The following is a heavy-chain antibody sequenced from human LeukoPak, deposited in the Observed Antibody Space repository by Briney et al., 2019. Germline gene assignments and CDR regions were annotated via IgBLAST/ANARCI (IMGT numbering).Heavy chain of an antibody. Sequence: GGSLRLSCAASGFTFSSYEMNWVRQAPGKGLEWVSYISSGGSTIYYADSVKGRFTISRDNAKNSLYLQMNSLRAEDTAVYYCARQWRYCSGSSCYSDDFDYWGQRTLVTVSS. CDR1: GFTFSSYE. V-gene: IGHV3-48*03. CDR3: ARQWRYCSGSSCYSDDFDY. CDR2: ISSGGSTI. J-gene: IGHJ4*02. D-gene: IGHD2-15*01.